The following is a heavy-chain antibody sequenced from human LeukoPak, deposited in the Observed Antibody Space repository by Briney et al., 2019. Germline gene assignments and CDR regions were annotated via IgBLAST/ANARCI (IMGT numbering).Heavy chain of an antibody. CDR3: AKANEADDYYDPAFDY. CDR2: IWSVGGAA. Sequence: PGGSLRLSCVASGFPFSSYGMHWVRQAPGKGLEWVAIIWSVGGAAYYADSAKGRFTISRDNSKNTLYLQMHSPRAEDTAVYYCAKANEADDYYDPAFDYWGQGTLVTVSS. V-gene: IGHV3-33*06. CDR1: GFPFSSYG. D-gene: IGHD3-22*01. J-gene: IGHJ4*02.